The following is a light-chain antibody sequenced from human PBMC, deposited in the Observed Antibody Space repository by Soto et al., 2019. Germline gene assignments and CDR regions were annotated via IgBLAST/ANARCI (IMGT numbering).Light chain of an antibody. CDR3: QQRSSWPLT. Sequence: EIVLTQSPATLSVSPGERATLSCRASQSVSSNLAWYQQKPGQAPRLLIYDASNRAPGIPVRFSGSGSGIDFTLTISSLEPGDFALYYCQQRSSWPLTFGGGTKVDIK. CDR1: QSVSSN. CDR2: DAS. J-gene: IGKJ4*01. V-gene: IGKV3-11*01.